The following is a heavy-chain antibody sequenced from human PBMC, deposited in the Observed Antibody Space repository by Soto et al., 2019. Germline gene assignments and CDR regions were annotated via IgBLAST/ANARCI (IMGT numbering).Heavy chain of an antibody. CDR3: ARGGVDYYDSSGYYFSPYYFEY. D-gene: IGHD3-22*01. J-gene: IGHJ4*02. CDR1: GGNIRSGGYP. Sequence: FQLLRLTSSVAGGNIRSGGYPRSFIRKPPGKGLEWIGYIYHSGSTYYNPSLKSRVTISVDRSKNQFSLKLSSVTAADTAVYYCARGGVDYYDSSGYYFSPYYFEYWGQGTLVTSPQ. V-gene: IGHV4-30-2*01. CDR2: IYHSGST.